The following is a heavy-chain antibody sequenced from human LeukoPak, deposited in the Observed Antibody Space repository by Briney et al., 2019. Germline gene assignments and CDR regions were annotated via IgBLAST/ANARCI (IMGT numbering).Heavy chain of an antibody. V-gene: IGHV3-7*01. Sequence: PGGSLRLSCAASGFTFSSYWMSWVRQAPGKGLEWVANIKEDGSEKYYVDSVKGRFTISRDNAKKSLFLQMNSPRVEDTAVYYCARGRNLAVWGQGTTVTVSS. CDR3: ARGRNLAV. CDR2: IKEDGSEK. J-gene: IGHJ6*02. CDR1: GFTFSSYW.